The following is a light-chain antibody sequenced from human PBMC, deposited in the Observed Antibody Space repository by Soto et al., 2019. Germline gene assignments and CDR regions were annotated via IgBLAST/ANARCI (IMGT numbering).Light chain of an antibody. J-gene: IGKJ5*01. CDR3: QQRYNWPPIT. V-gene: IGKV3-11*01. CDR1: QSVTNH. CDR2: DAS. Sequence: EIVLTQSPATLSLSPWERATLSCRASQSVTNHLAWYQQKPGQTPRLLIYDASNRAAGVPARFSGSGSGADFTLTISSLEPEDSAVYYCQQRYNWPPITFGQGTRLQIK.